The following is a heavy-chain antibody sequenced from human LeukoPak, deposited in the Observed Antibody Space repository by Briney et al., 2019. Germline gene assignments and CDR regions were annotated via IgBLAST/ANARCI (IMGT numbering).Heavy chain of an antibody. D-gene: IGHD5-18*01. V-gene: IGHV3-64D*06. J-gene: IGHJ4*02. CDR3: VKDVRGYNYAYFDY. CDR1: GFTFSSYA. CDR2: ISCNGGST. Sequence: PGGSLRLSCSASGFTFSSYAMHWVRQAPGKRLDYVSAISCNGGSTYYADSVKGRFTISRDNSKNTLYLQMSSLRAEDTAMYYCVKDVRGYNYAYFDYWGQGTLVTVSS.